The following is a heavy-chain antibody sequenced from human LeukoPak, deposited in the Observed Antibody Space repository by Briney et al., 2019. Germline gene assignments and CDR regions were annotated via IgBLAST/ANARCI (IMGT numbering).Heavy chain of an antibody. CDR2: INPNSGGT. Sequence: ASVKVSCKASGYTFTGYYMHWVRQAPGQGLEWMGWINPNSGGTNYAQKFQGRVTMTRDTSISTAYMELSRLRSDDTAVYYCARERRITMVRGVKPDAFDIWGQGTMVTVSS. J-gene: IGHJ3*02. D-gene: IGHD3-10*01. CDR3: ARERRITMVRGVKPDAFDI. CDR1: GYTFTGYY. V-gene: IGHV1-2*02.